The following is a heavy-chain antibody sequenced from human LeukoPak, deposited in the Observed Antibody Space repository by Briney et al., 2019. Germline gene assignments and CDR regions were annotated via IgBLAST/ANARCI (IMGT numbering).Heavy chain of an antibody. J-gene: IGHJ4*02. D-gene: IGHD4-23*01. CDR3: ARDYGGSSPFDY. CDR2: ISSSGSTI. Sequence: PGGSLRLSCAASGFTFSNYALSWVRQAPGRGLEWVSYISSSGSTIYYADSVKGRFTISRDNAKNSLYLQMNSLRAEDTAVYYCARDYGGSSPFDYWGQGTLVTVSS. CDR1: GFTFSNYA. V-gene: IGHV3-48*03.